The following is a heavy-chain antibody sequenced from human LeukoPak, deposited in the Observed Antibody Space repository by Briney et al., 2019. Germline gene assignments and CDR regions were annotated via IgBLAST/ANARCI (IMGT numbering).Heavy chain of an antibody. CDR3: AKDGAYSGSYFDY. Sequence: GRSLRLSCAASGFTFSSYGMHWVRQAPGRGREGVAVISYDGSNKYYADSVKGRFTISRDNSKNTLYLQMNSLRAEDTAVYYCAKDGAYSGSYFDYWGQGTLVTVSS. D-gene: IGHD1-26*01. CDR1: GFTFSSYG. J-gene: IGHJ4*02. V-gene: IGHV3-30*18. CDR2: ISYDGSNK.